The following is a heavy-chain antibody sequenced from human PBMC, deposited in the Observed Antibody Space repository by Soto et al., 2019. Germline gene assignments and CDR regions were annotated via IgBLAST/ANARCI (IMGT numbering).Heavy chain of an antibody. CDR2: ISPHNGYA. Sequence: QVHLVQSGTEVKKPGASVKVSCKASGYPFISNRLSWVRQAPGQGLEWMGWISPHNGYAKYGQRFQDRDTMTADTSTSTIYIELRSLRPDDTAVFYCARNRSSWYDFWGQGTLFTGSA. D-gene: IGHD6-13*01. J-gene: IGHJ4*02. V-gene: IGHV1-18*01. CDR1: GYPFISNR. CDR3: ARNRSSWYDF.